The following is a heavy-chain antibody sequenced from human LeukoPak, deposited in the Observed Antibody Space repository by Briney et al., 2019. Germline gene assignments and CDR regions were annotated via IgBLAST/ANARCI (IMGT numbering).Heavy chain of an antibody. D-gene: IGHD4-23*01. CDR1: GFTVSSNY. J-gene: IGHJ3*02. CDR2: LYSGGSA. V-gene: IGHV3-53*01. Sequence: GGSLRLSCAASGFTVSSNYMSWVRQASGEGLEWVSILYSGGSAYYADSVKGGFTISRANSKNTLYLQMNSPRVEDTAVYYCASTTVESGRYDAFDIWGQGTMVSVSS. CDR3: ASTTVESGRYDAFDI.